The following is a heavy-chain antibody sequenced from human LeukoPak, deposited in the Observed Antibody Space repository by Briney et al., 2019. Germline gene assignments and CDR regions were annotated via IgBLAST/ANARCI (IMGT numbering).Heavy chain of an antibody. CDR1: GFTFSISA. V-gene: IGHV3-23*01. J-gene: IGHJ4*02. CDR2: ISAGGAST. CDR3: AQLHYYDSGSYYSRFSFDY. D-gene: IGHD3-10*01. Sequence: PGGSLRLSCAPSGFTFSISAMGWVRQAPGKGLEWVSAISAGGASTSYADSVKGRFTISRDNSKNTLYLQMNSLRAEDTAVYYCAQLHYYDSGSYYSRFSFDYWGQGTLVTVSS.